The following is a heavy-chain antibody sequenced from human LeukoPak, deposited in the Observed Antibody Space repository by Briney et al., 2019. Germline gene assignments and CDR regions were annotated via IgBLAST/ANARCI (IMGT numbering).Heavy chain of an antibody. CDR3: AKDPQYSSGWYYFDY. V-gene: IGHV3-23*01. J-gene: IGHJ4*02. Sequence: GGSLRLSCAASGFTFSTYAVNWVRQAPGKGLEWVSAISGSGGSTYYADSVKGRFTISRDNSKNTLYLQMNSLRAEDTAVYYCAKDPQYSSGWYYFDYWGQGTLVTVSS. D-gene: IGHD6-19*01. CDR1: GFTFSTYA. CDR2: ISGSGGST.